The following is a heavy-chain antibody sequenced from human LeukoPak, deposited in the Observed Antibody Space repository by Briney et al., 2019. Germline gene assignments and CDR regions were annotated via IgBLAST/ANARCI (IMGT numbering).Heavy chain of an antibody. Sequence: SRRLSSVVYGLTFSSQGMHWDWPAQYKGLEWVAVISYDGSNKYYADSVKGRFTISRDNSKNTLYLQMNSLRAEDTAVYYCAKEERDRLDYWGQGTLVTVSS. CDR3: AKEERDRLDY. V-gene: IGHV3-30*18. CDR1: GLTFSSQG. D-gene: IGHD5-24*01. CDR2: ISYDGSNK. J-gene: IGHJ4*02.